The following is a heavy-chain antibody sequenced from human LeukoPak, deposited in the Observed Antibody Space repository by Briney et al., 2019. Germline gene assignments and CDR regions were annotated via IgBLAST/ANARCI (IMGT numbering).Heavy chain of an antibody. J-gene: IGHJ6*02. CDR3: ARSGDPAYVLRFLEWFPYPVPNHGMDV. CDR1: GYTFTGYY. D-gene: IGHD3-3*01. Sequence: GASVKVSCKASGYTFTGYYMHWVRQAPGQGLEWMGRINPNSGGTNYAQRFQGRVTMTRDTSISTAYMELSRLRSDDTAVYYCARSGDPAYVLRFLEWFPYPVPNHGMDVWGQGTTVTVSS. V-gene: IGHV1-2*06. CDR2: INPNSGGT.